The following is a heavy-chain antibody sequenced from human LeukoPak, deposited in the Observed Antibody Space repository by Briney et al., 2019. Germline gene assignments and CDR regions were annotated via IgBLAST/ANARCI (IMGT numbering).Heavy chain of an antibody. D-gene: IGHD1-26*01. J-gene: IGHJ3*02. Sequence: ASVKVSCKASGYSFTSHYMHWVRQAPGQGLEWMGGIIPIFGTANYAQKFQGRVTITADESTSTAYMELSSLRSEDTAVYYCAREVGSYSAFDIWGQGTMVTVSS. V-gene: IGHV1-69*13. CDR1: GYSFTSHY. CDR3: AREVGSYSAFDI. CDR2: IIPIFGTA.